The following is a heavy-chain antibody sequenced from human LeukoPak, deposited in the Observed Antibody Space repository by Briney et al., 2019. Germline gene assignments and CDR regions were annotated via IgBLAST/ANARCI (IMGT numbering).Heavy chain of an antibody. CDR1: GGTFSSYA. CDR3: ARGTRDCSSTSCYTEGDYFDY. Sequence: GASVKVSCKASGGTFSSYAISWVRQAPGQGLERMGGIIPIFGTANYAQKFQGRVTITADESTSTAYMELSSLRSEDTAVYYCARGTRDCSSTSCYTEGDYFDYWDQGTLVTVSS. J-gene: IGHJ4*02. V-gene: IGHV1-69*13. CDR2: IIPIFGTA. D-gene: IGHD2-2*02.